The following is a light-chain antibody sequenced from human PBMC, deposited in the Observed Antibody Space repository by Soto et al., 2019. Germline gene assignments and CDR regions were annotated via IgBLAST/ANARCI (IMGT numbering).Light chain of an antibody. CDR1: QSISSW. CDR3: QQYNSYST. CDR2: DAS. J-gene: IGKJ1*01. V-gene: IGKV1-5*01. Sequence: DIQMTHSPSTLSASVGYRVTITCRASQSISSWLAWYQQKPGKAPKLLIYDASRLESGGPSRFSGSGSGTEFTLTISSLQPDDFATYYCQQYNSYSTFGQGTKVDIK.